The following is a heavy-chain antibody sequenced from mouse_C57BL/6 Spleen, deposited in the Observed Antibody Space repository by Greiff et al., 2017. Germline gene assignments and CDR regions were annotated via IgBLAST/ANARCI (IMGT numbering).Heavy chain of an antibody. V-gene: IGHV1-47*01. Sequence: VKLVESGAELVKPGASVKMSCKASGYTFTTYPIEWMKQNHGKSLEWIGNFHPYNDDTKYNEKFKGKATLTVEKSSSTVYLELSRLTSDDSAVYYCARSIYYDYERYFDVWGTGTTVTVSS. CDR1: GYTFTTYP. J-gene: IGHJ1*03. CDR3: ARSIYYDYERYFDV. CDR2: FHPYNDDT. D-gene: IGHD2-4*01.